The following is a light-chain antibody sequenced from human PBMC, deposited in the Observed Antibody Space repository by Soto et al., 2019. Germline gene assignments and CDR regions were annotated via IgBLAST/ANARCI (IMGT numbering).Light chain of an antibody. V-gene: IGKV1-5*01. CDR2: DAS. J-gene: IGKJ1*01. CDR3: QQYDTFSGT. Sequence: IRMTKTTSTLSASVGDTVTVTCRASQSVSGWLAWYQQKPGEAPKLLIYDASALPRGVPSRFSGSGSGTKFTLTIASLQPDDFANYYCQQYDTFSGTFGPGTKVDI. CDR1: QSVSGW.